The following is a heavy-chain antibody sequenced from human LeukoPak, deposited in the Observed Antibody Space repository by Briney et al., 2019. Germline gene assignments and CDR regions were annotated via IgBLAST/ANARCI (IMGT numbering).Heavy chain of an antibody. J-gene: IGHJ4*02. Sequence: SETLSLTCTVSGGSIGSSNYYWVWIRQPPGKGLEWIGSIYYSGSTYYNSSLKSRVTMSVDTSKNQFSLKLSSVTAADTAVYYCARDPPTADYWGQGTLATVSS. CDR2: IYYSGST. CDR3: ARDPPTADY. CDR1: GGSIGSSNYY. V-gene: IGHV4-39*02.